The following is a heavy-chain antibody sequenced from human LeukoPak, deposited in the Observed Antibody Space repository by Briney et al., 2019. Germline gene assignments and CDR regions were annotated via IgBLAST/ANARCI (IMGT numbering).Heavy chain of an antibody. V-gene: IGHV3-48*02. CDR2: ISGSSTTI. D-gene: IGHD2-2*01. J-gene: IGHJ4*01. CDR1: GFTFSSYT. Sequence: PRGSFKLFCAASGFTFSSYTMTWVRQAPGKGLEWVSYISGSSTTIYYADSVKGRFTISRDNAKNSLYLQMNSLRDEDTAVYYCARDVLSYGDSGVDYWGHGPLGPVSS. CDR3: ARDVLSYGDSGVDY.